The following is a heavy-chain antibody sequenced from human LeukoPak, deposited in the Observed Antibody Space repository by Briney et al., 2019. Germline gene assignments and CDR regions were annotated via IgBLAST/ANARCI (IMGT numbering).Heavy chain of an antibody. V-gene: IGHV3-30*04. CDR2: ISYDGSNK. D-gene: IGHD4-17*01. CDR3: ARGDGDYFDY. J-gene: IGHJ4*02. Sequence: GRSLRLSCAASGFTFSSHAMHWVRQAPGKGLEWVAVISYDGSNKYYADSVKGRFTISRDNSKSTLYLQMNSLRAEDTAVYYCARGDGDYFDYWGQGTLVTVSS. CDR1: GFTFSSHA.